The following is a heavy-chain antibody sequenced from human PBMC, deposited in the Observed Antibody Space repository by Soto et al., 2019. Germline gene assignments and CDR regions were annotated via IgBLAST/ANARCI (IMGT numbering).Heavy chain of an antibody. D-gene: IGHD2-15*01. V-gene: IGHV4-30-2*01. CDR3: AIDVARYSATWFDP. CDR2: ISHTGST. J-gene: IGHJ5*02. Sequence: TLSLTCAVSGGSISSGNSYSWSWIRQPPGKGLEWIGSISHTGSTSYNPSLKGRVTMSVDKSKNQFSLKLSSVTAADMAVYYCAIDVARYSATWFDPWCQAPLLTLS. CDR1: GGSISSGNSYS.